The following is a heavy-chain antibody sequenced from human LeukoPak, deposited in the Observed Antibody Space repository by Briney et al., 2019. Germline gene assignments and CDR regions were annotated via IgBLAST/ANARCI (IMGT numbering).Heavy chain of an antibody. CDR1: GGSFSGYY. J-gene: IGHJ4*02. D-gene: IGHD3-10*01. CDR2: INHSGST. CDR3: ARATGYYYGSGSYYNKRVYYFDY. Sequence: PETLSLTCAVYGGSFSGYYWSWIRQPPGKGLEWIGEINHSGSTNYNPSLKSRVTISVDTSKNQFSLKLSSVTAADTAVYYCARATGYYYGSGSYYNKRVYYFDYWGQGTLVTVSS. V-gene: IGHV4-34*01.